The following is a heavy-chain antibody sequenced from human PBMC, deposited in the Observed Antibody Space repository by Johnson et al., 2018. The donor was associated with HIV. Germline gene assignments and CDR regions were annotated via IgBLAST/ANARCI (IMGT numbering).Heavy chain of an antibody. Sequence: QVQLVESGGGVVQPGRSLRLSCAASGFTFSSYGMHWVRQAPGKGLECVAVISYDGSNKYYADSVKGRFTISRDNSKNTLYLQMNSLRAEDTAVYYCARDTDGGEPYDIWGQGTMVTVSS. CDR3: ARDTDGGEPYDI. CDR2: ISYDGSNK. V-gene: IGHV3-30*03. CDR1: GFTFSSYG. J-gene: IGHJ3*02. D-gene: IGHD2-21*01.